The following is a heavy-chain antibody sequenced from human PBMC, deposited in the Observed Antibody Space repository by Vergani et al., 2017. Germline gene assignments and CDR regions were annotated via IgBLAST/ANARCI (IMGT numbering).Heavy chain of an antibody. CDR1: GYTFTSYA. J-gene: IGHJ4*02. CDR3: ASITMVRGVIITFVYFDY. Sequence: QVQLVQSGAEVKKPGASVKVSCKASGYTFTSYAMHWVRQAPGQRLEWMGWINAGNGNTKYSQKFQGRVTITRDTSASTAYMELSSLRSEDTAVYYCASITMVRGVIITFVYFDYWGQGTLVTVSS. V-gene: IGHV1-3*01. D-gene: IGHD3-10*01. CDR2: INAGNGNT.